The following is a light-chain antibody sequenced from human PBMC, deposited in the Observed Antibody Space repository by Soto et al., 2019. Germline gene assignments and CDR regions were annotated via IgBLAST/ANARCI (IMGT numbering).Light chain of an antibody. V-gene: IGKV1-39*01. CDR1: QSISSY. CDR2: ATS. CDR3: QQSYSTPPTT. Sequence: EIQLTQSPSCLSESVGDIVTITCRASQSISSYLNWYQQRPGKAPNLLIYATSSLRTGVPSRFRGSRSGADFTLTISNLQPEDFATYYCQQSYSTPPTTFGQGTRLEIK. J-gene: IGKJ5*01.